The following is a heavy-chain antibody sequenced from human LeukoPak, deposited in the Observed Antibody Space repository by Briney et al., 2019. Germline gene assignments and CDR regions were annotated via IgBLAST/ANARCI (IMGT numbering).Heavy chain of an antibody. CDR1: GFTLSRYG. CDR3: ARSGNYDY. J-gene: IGHJ4*02. CDR2: ISGSGFTT. D-gene: IGHD1-26*01. V-gene: IGHV3-23*01. Sequence: PGGSLRLSCAASGFTLSRYGMSWVRQAPGQGLEWVSGISGSGFTTYYADSVKGRFTISRDNSKNTLYLQMGSLRAEDMAVYYCARSGNYDYWGQGTLVTVSS.